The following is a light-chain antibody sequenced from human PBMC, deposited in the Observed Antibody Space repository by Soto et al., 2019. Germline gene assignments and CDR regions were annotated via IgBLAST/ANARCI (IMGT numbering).Light chain of an antibody. Sequence: ILFTQSPATLSVSHWEIATLSCRASQSVSSYLAWYQQKPGQAPRLLIYDASNRATGIPARFSGSGSGTDFTLTISSLEPEDFAVYYCQQRSNWPPITFGQGTRLEI. CDR2: DAS. CDR1: QSVSSY. CDR3: QQRSNWPPIT. V-gene: IGKV3-11*01. J-gene: IGKJ5*01.